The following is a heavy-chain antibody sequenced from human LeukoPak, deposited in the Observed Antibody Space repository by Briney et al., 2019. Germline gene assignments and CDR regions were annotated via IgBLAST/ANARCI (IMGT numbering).Heavy chain of an antibody. CDR3: ARALVAATTADY. CDR2: ISDSGGGT. Sequence: PGGSLRLPCAASGFTFSTHAMSWVRQAPGKGLEWVSVISDSGGGTFYADSVKGRFTISRDNSKNTLYLQLNSLRAEDTAVYFCARALVAATTADYWGQGTLVTVSS. D-gene: IGHD1-26*01. CDR1: GFTFSTHA. J-gene: IGHJ4*02. V-gene: IGHV3-23*01.